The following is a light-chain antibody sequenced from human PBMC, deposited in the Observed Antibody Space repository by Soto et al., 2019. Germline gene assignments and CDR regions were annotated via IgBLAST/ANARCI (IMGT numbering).Light chain of an antibody. CDR3: QQYDSYWT. V-gene: IGKV1-5*03. J-gene: IGKJ1*01. CDR2: KAS. CDR1: QSIGSW. Sequence: DIQMTQSPSILSASVGDRVTITFRASQSIGSWLAWYQHKPGKAPKLLIYKASSLESGVPLRFSGSGSGTDFTLTISGLQPDDFATYYCQQYDSYWTFGQGTKVDIK.